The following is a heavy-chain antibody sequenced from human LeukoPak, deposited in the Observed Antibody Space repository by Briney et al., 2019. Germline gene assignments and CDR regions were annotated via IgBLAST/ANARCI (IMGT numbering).Heavy chain of an antibody. CDR3: AKVSGGNSDWFDP. V-gene: IGHV4-59*01. CDR1: GGSISSYY. D-gene: IGHD4-23*01. Sequence: SETLSLTCTVSGGSISSYYWSWIRQPPGKTLEWIGDIYYSGSTNYNPSLKSRVTISVDTSKNQFSLKLSSVTAADTAVYYCAKVSGGNSDWFDPWGQGTLVTVSS. CDR2: IYYSGST. J-gene: IGHJ5*02.